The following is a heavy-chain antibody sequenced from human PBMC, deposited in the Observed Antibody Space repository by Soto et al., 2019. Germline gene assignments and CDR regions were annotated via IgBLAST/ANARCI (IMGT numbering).Heavy chain of an antibody. CDR3: VRDHPRWFGEQQR. Sequence: QVQLVQSGAEVKKPGASVKVSCKASGYTFTSYGFSWVRQAPGQGLEWMGWISAYNGNTNYAQKFQDRVTMTTDTSTRTANMELRSLRSDDTAVYYCVRDHPRWFGEQQRWGQGSLVTVSS. J-gene: IGHJ4*02. D-gene: IGHD3-10*01. CDR2: ISAYNGNT. CDR1: GYTFTSYG. V-gene: IGHV1-18*01.